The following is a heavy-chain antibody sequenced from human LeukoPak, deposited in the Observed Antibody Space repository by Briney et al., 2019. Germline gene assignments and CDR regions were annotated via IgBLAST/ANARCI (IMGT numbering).Heavy chain of an antibody. CDR3: AKGRGAYYDSSGYIDY. J-gene: IGHJ4*02. V-gene: IGHV3-30*02. D-gene: IGHD3-22*01. Sequence: GGSLRLSCAASGFTFSSYGMHWVRQAPGKGLEWVAFIRYDGRNKYYTDSVRGRLTISRDNSKNTLFLQMNSLRAEDTAVYYCAKGRGAYYDSSGYIDYWGQGTLVTVSS. CDR1: GFTFSSYG. CDR2: IRYDGRNK.